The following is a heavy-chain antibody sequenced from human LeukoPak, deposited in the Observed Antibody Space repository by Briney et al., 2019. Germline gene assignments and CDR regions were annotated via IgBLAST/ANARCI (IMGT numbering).Heavy chain of an antibody. V-gene: IGHV4-59*12. Sequence: PSETLSLTCTVSGASISNYYWSWIRQPPGKGLEWIGYIYYSGSTNYNPSLKSRVTILVDRSKNQFSLKLSSVTAVDTAVYYCARVRDCSGGSCYSRPFDYWGQGTLVTVSS. CDR3: ARVRDCSGGSCYSRPFDY. CDR2: IYYSGST. CDR1: GASISNYY. D-gene: IGHD2-15*01. J-gene: IGHJ4*02.